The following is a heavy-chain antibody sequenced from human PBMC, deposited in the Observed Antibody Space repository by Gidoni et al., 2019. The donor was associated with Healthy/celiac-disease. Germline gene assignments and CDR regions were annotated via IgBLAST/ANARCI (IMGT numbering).Heavy chain of an antibody. CDR3: AKDGIAAAGAYDY. J-gene: IGHJ4*02. CDR2: ISGSGGST. V-gene: IGHV3-23*01. CDR1: GFTFSSYA. D-gene: IGHD6-13*01. Sequence: EVQLLESGGGLVQPGGSLRLSCAASGFTFSSYAMSWVRQAPGKWLEWVSAISGSGGSTYYADPVKGRFTISRDNSKNTLYLQMNSLRAEDTAVYYCAKDGIAAAGAYDYWGQGTLVTVSS.